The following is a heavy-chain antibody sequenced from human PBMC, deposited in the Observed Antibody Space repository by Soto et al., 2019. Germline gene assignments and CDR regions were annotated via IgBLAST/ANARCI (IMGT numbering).Heavy chain of an antibody. CDR2: IIPVFGTP. V-gene: IGHV1-69*13. D-gene: IGHD3-22*01. J-gene: IGHJ6*02. CDR1: GGGLSNYG. CDR3: ARGDATKIVVTTYYGMDV. Sequence: SVKVSCKAAGGGLSNYGISWVRQAPGQGLEWMGAIIPVFGTPNYAQKFQDRVTITADESTTTVYMEVRSLTSEDTAVYYCARGDATKIVVTTYYGMDVWGQGTTVTVSS.